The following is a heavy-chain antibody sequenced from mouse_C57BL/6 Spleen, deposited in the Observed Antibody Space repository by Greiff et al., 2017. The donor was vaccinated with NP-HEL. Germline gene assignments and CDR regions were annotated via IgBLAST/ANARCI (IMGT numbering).Heavy chain of an antibody. CDR3: ARGVTTVVESCAY. CDR2: ISDGGSYT. J-gene: IGHJ3*01. CDR1: GFTFSSYA. Sequence: EVQLQESGGGLVKPGGSLKLSCAASGFTFSSYAMSWVRQTPEKRLEWVATISDGGSYTYYPDNVKGRFTISRDNAKNTLYLQRSHLKSEDTAMYYCARGVTTVVESCAYWGQGTLVTVSA. V-gene: IGHV5-4*01. D-gene: IGHD1-1*01.